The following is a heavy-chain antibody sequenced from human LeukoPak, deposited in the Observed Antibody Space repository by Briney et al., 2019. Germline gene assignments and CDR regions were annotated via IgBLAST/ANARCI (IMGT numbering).Heavy chain of an antibody. D-gene: IGHD6-13*01. CDR3: ARVRIAAAGPIDY. CDR2: MNPNSGNT. J-gene: IGHJ4*02. V-gene: IGHV1-8*01. CDR1: GYTFTSYD. Sequence: ASVKVSCKASGYTFTSYDINWVRQATGQGLEWMGWMNPNSGNTGYAQKFQGRVTMTRNTSISTAYMELSSLRSEDTAVYYCARVRIAAAGPIDYWGQGTLDTVSS.